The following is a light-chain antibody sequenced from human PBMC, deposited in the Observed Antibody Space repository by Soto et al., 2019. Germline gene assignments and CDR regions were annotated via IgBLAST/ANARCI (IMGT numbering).Light chain of an antibody. V-gene: IGKV3-20*01. J-gene: IGKJ2*01. CDR2: GAS. CDR3: QQYGSSPMYT. CDR1: QSVSSSY. Sequence: EIVLTQSPGTLSLSPGERATLSCRASQSVSSSYLAWYQQKPGQAPRLLIYGASSRAPGIPDRFSGSESGTDFTLTISRLEPEDFAVYYCQQYGSSPMYTFGQGTKLEIK.